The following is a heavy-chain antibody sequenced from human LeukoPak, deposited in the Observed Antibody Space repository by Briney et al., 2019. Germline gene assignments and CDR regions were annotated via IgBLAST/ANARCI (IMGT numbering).Heavy chain of an antibody. D-gene: IGHD3-3*01. CDR1: GYTFTSYA. J-gene: IGHJ6*03. Sequence: SVKVSCKASGYTFTSYAISWVRQAPGQGLEWMGGIIPIFGTANYAQKFQGRVMITADKFTSTAYMELSSLRSEDTAVYYCARGGYDFWSRDYYYMDVWGKGTTVTVSS. CDR2: IIPIFGTA. V-gene: IGHV1-69*06. CDR3: ARGGYDFWSRDYYYMDV.